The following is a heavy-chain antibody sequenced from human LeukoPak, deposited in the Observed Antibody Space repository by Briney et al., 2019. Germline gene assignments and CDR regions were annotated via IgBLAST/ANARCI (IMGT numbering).Heavy chain of an antibody. D-gene: IGHD6-13*01. CDR3: ARDYEQLGTWAYGH. J-gene: IGHJ4*02. V-gene: IGHV3-23*01. Sequence: PGGSLRLSCAASGXTFSSYEVNWVRQAPGKGREWVSGITGSGDSTYNADSVKGRFIISRDNSKNTLYLQMNSLRAEDTAVYYCARDYEQLGTWAYGHWGQGTLVTVSS. CDR1: GXTFSSYE. CDR2: ITGSGDST.